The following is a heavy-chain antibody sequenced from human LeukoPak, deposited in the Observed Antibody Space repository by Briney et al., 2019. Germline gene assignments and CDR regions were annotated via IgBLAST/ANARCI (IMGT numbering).Heavy chain of an antibody. CDR3: ARVISSSWYGPLDY. CDR2: INPKRGDT. Sequence: ASVKVSCKASGYTFTDFYMHWLRQAPRQGLEWMGWINPKRGDTSYAQKFQGRVTMTRDTSISTAYIELTRLQSDDTAVYYCARVISSSWYGPLDYWGQGTLVTVSS. J-gene: IGHJ4*02. D-gene: IGHD6-13*01. CDR1: GYTFTDFY. V-gene: IGHV1-2*02.